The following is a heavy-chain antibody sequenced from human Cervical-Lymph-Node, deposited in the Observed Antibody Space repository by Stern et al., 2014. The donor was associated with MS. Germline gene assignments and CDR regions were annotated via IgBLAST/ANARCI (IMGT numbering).Heavy chain of an antibody. CDR2: ISYDGSNQ. Sequence: VQLVESGGGVVQPGRSLRLSCAASGFTFSSYGMHWVRQAPGKGLEWVAVISYDGSNQYYADSVKGRFTISRANSKNTLYLQMNSLRAEDTAVYYCAKDLGGSYYHYYYGMDVWGQGTTVTVSS. CDR3: AKDLGGSYYHYYYGMDV. D-gene: IGHD1-26*01. CDR1: GFTFSSYG. J-gene: IGHJ6*02. V-gene: IGHV3-30*18.